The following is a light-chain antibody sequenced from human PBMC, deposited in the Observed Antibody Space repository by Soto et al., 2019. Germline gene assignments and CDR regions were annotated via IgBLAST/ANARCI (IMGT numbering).Light chain of an antibody. J-gene: IGKJ4*01. Sequence: EIVLTQSPGTLSLSPGKRATLSCRASQSISSSYLAWYQQRPGQAPRLLIYGASTRATGIPARFSGSGSGTEFTLTISSLQSEDFAVYYCQQYNNWPRATFGGGTKVDI. CDR2: GAS. CDR3: QQYNNWPRAT. CDR1: QSISSSY. V-gene: IGKV3-15*01.